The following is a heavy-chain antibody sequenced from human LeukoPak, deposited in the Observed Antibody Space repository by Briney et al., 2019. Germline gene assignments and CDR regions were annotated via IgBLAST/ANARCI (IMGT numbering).Heavy chain of an antibody. Sequence: ASVKVSCKASGYTFTGYHIHWVRQAPGQGLEWMGRINPYSGDTNFAQKFQGRVTMTRDTSITTAYMDLSSLTPDDTAVYFCPRDQGSLTRSWYTGYCGQGTQVSVSS. CDR1: GYTFTGYH. CDR2: INPYSGDT. J-gene: IGHJ4*02. D-gene: IGHD6-13*01. V-gene: IGHV1-2*06. CDR3: PRDQGSLTRSWYTGY.